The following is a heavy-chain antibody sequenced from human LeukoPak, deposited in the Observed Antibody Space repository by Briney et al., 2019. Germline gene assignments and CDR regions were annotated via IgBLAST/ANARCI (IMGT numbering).Heavy chain of an antibody. CDR3: AREGSMTARPFVSIDY. V-gene: IGHV4-4*07. D-gene: IGHD6-6*01. CDR2: IHTSGNT. CDR1: GGSISTYY. Sequence: SETLSLTCTVSGGSISTYYWSWILQPAGKGLEWIGRIHTSGNTDYNPSLKSRVTMSVDTSKNQFSLKLRSVTAADTAVYYCAREGSMTARPFVSIDYWGQGTLVTISS. J-gene: IGHJ4*02.